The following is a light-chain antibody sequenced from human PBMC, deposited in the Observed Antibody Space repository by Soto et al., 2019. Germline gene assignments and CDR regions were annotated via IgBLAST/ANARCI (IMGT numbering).Light chain of an antibody. CDR2: GAS. V-gene: IGKV3-20*01. CDR1: QSVSSSY. CDR3: QQYGSSPNT. Sequence: EIVLTQSPGTLSLSPGERATLSCRASQSVSSSYLAWYQQKRGQAPTLLIYGASNKATGITDRFSGSGSGTDFTLTISRLEPEDFAVYYCQQYGSSPNTFGQGTKVEIK. J-gene: IGKJ1*01.